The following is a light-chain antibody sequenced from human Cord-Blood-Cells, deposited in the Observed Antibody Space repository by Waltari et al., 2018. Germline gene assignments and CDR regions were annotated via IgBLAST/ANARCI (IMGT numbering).Light chain of an antibody. V-gene: IGKV1-5*03. CDR2: KAS. J-gene: IGKJ1*01. CDR3: QQYNSYSQT. CDR1: QSISSW. Sequence: DIQMTQSTSTLSASVGDRVTITCRTSQSISSWLAWYQQKPGKAPKLLIYKASSLESGVPSRFSGRGSGTECTLTIRSLQPDDFATYYCQQYNSYSQTFGQGTKVEIK.